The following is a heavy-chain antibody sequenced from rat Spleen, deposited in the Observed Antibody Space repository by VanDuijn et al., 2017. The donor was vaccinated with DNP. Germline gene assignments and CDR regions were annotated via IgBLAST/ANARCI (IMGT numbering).Heavy chain of an antibody. D-gene: IGHD1-2*01. CDR2: MWYDGDT. V-gene: IGHV2-63*01. CDR1: GFSLTRYN. J-gene: IGHJ3*01. Sequence: QVQLKESGPGLVQPSETLSLTCTVSGFSLTRYNIHWVRQPSGKGPEWMGKMWYDGDTAYNSALKSRLSISRDTSKSQVFLKMNSLQTDDTGTYYCTSDSLNSSSFVYWGQGSLVTVSS. CDR3: TSDSLNSSSFVY.